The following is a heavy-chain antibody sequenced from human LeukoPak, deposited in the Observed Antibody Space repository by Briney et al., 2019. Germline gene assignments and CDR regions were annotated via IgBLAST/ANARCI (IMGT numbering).Heavy chain of an antibody. CDR3: ARDARGGDYYYYMDV. CDR1: GGSISSYY. J-gene: IGHJ6*03. D-gene: IGHD3-10*01. Sequence: SETLSLTCTVSGGSISSYYWSWIRQPPGKGLEWIGYIYYSGSTNYNPSLKSRVTISVDTSKNQFSLKLSSVTAADTAVYYCARDARGGDYYYYMDVWGKGTTVTVSS. CDR2: IYYSGST. V-gene: IGHV4-59*01.